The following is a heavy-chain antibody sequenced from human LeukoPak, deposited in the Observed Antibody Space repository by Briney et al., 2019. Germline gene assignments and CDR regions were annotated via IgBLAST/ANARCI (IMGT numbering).Heavy chain of an antibody. CDR2: IYSSGGT. CDR1: GGSISSGSYY. D-gene: IGHD3-22*01. J-gene: IGHJ4*02. V-gene: IGHV4-61*02. CDR3: AREDYYDSSGYYPFDV. Sequence: SQTLSLTCTVSGGSISSGSYYWHWIRQPAGKGLEWVGRIYSSGGTDFTPSLKSRCTISVDTSKNQFSLKLSSVTAADTAVYYCAREDYYDSSGYYPFDVWGQGILVTVSS.